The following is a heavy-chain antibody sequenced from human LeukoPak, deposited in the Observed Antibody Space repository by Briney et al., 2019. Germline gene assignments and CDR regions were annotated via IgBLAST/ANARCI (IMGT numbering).Heavy chain of an antibody. D-gene: IGHD3/OR15-3a*01. CDR2: INHSGST. Sequence: KASETLSLTCGVYGGSFSGYYWSWIRQPPGKGLEWIGEINHSGSTNYNPSLKSRVTISVDTSKNQFSLKLNSVTAADTAVYYCARVDWSAVYYYYGMDVWGQGTTVTVSS. V-gene: IGHV4-34*01. CDR3: ARVDWSAVYYYYGMDV. CDR1: GGSFSGYY. J-gene: IGHJ6*02.